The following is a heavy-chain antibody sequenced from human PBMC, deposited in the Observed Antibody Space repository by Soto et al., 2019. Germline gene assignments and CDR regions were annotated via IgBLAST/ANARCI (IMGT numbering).Heavy chain of an antibody. CDR2: IYPGDSDT. CDR3: ARRHLDYYGMDV. Sequence: LGESLRISWRGSGYSFTSYWVGWVRQMPGKGLEWMGIIYPGDSDTRYSPSFQGQVTISADKSIRTAYLQWSSLKASDTAMYYCARRHLDYYGMDVWGQGTTVTVSS. J-gene: IGHJ6*02. D-gene: IGHD2-8*01. V-gene: IGHV5-51*01. CDR1: GYSFTSYW.